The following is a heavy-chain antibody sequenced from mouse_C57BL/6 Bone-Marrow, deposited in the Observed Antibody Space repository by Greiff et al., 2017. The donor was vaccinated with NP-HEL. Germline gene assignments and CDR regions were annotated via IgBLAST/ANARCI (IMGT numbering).Heavy chain of an antibody. Sequence: VQLQQSGAELVRPGASVKLSCTASGFNIKDYYMHWVKQRPEQGLEWIGRIDPEDGDTEYAPKFQGKATMTADTSSNTAYLQLSSQTSGDTAVYYGVTSCEVDFCFDDWGKGTTLTVSS. CDR2: IDPEDGDT. D-gene: IGHD1-1*01. J-gene: IGHJ2*01. CDR1: GFNIKDYY. V-gene: IGHV14-1*01. CDR3: VTSCEVDFCFDD.